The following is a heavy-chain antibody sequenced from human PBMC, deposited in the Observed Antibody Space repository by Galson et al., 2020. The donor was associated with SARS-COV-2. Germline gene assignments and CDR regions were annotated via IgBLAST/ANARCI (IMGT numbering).Heavy chain of an antibody. J-gene: IGHJ6*02. Sequence: SETLSLTCTVSGGSLSRYYWSWIRQSPEKGLEWLGYIYYTGSTKYNPSLKSRITISVHTSKNQFSLNLSSVTAADTATYYCARLVVTMVRGVTSYGMDVWGRGTTVTVSS. CDR1: GGSLSRYY. CDR2: IYYTGST. D-gene: IGHD3-10*01. CDR3: ARLVVTMVRGVTSYGMDV. V-gene: IGHV4-59*13.